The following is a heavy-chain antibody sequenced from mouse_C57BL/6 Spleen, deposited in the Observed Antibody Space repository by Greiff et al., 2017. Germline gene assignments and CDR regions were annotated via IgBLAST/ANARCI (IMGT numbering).Heavy chain of an antibody. J-gene: IGHJ3*01. CDR1: GYAFTNYL. CDR2: INPGSGGT. Sequence: VNLVESGAELVRPGTSVKVSCKASGYAFTNYLIEWVKQRPGQGLEWIGVINPGSGGTNYNEKFKGKATLTADKSSSTAYMQLSSLTSEDSAVYFCARWGGSSSFAYWGQGTLVTVSA. CDR3: ARWGGSSSFAY. D-gene: IGHD1-1*01. V-gene: IGHV1-54*01.